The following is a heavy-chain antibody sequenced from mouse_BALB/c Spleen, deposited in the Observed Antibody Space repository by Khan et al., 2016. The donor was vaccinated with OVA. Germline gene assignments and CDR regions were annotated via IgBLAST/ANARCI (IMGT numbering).Heavy chain of an antibody. J-gene: IGHJ3*01. CDR3: ARHNYGPFAY. D-gene: IGHD1-1*01. V-gene: IGHV5-9-3*01. CDR2: ISSGGDYT. Sequence: EVELVESGGGLVKPGGPLKLSCAASGFTFSTYAMSWVRQTPEKRLEWVATISSGGDYTYYPDSVKGRFTISRDNAKNNLYLQMNRLRSEDTAMYYCARHNYGPFAYWGQGTLVTVSA. CDR1: GFTFSTYA.